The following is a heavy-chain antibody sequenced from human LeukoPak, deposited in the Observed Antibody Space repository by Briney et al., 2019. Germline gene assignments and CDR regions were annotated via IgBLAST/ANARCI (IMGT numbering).Heavy chain of an antibody. CDR1: GFPFSSNY. V-gene: IGHV3-66*02. CDR2: TYIVGTP. J-gene: IGHJ5*02. CDR3: ARVNLGYCSSTSCYTGWFDP. Sequence: GSLSLPCLASGFPFSSNYMSGVRHAPGKGLDWVSVTYIVGTPSSADPVKGRFTISRDNSKNTLYLQMNSLRAEDTAVYYCARVNLGYCSSTSCYTGWFDPWGQGTLVTVSS. D-gene: IGHD2-2*02.